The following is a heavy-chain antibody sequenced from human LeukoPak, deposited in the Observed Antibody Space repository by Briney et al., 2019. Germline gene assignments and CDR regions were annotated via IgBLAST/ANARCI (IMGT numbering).Heavy chain of an antibody. J-gene: IGHJ4*02. V-gene: IGHV1-2*02. D-gene: IGHD1-26*01. CDR3: AREGPIVGATHLVDY. CDR1: GYTFADYY. Sequence: ASVKVSCKASGYTFADYYVHWVRQGPGQGLEWMGWINPNSGGTNYAQKFQGRVTMTRDTSISTAYMELSRLRSDDTAVYYCAREGPIVGATHLVDYWGQGTLVTVSS. CDR2: INPNSGGT.